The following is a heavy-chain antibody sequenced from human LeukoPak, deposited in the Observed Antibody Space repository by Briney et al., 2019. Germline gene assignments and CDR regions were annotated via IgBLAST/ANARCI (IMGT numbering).Heavy chain of an antibody. J-gene: IGHJ4*02. D-gene: IGHD6-19*01. Sequence: GGSLRLSCAASGFTFSSYGMHWIRQAPAKGLEWVAAIQHDGSILYYADSVKGRFTISRDDSKDTLYLQMSSLRAEDTAVYYCARDSGSSGWYQEDYWGQGTLVTVSS. CDR3: ARDSGSSGWYQEDY. V-gene: IGHV3-33*05. CDR1: GFTFSSYG. CDR2: IQHDGSIL.